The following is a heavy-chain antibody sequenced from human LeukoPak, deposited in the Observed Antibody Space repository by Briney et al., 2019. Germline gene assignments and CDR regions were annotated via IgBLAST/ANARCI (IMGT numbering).Heavy chain of an antibody. D-gene: IGHD6-25*01. CDR1: GFTFSTYW. Sequence: PGGSLRLSCAASGFTFSTYWMHWVRQTPGKGLVWVSRINSDESGTSYADSVKGRFTISRDNAKNTLYLQMNSLRAEDTAVYYCARVLDNSSSRYQSLKYWGQGTLVTVSS. CDR2: INSDESGT. V-gene: IGHV3-74*01. CDR3: ARVLDNSSSRYQSLKY. J-gene: IGHJ4*02.